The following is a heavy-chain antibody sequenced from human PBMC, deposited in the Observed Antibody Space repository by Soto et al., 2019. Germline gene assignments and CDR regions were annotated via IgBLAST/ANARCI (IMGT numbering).Heavy chain of an antibody. CDR3: ASVTFGGVVLAH. Sequence: SETLSLTCTVSAASFSKYYWSWIRQPPGKGLEWIGYIYFNGNTNYNPSLKRRVTISIDTSKKQISLNLASVTDADTAVYYCASVTFGGVVLAHWGQGTLVTVS. CDR2: IYFNGNT. D-gene: IGHD3-16*01. J-gene: IGHJ4*02. CDR1: AASFSKYY. V-gene: IGHV4-59*01.